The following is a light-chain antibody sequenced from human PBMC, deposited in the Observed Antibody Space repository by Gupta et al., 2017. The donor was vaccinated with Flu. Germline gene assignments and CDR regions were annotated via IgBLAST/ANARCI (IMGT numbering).Light chain of an antibody. Sequence: SYVLTQPPSVSVAPGTTARITCGGNNIGSKSVHWYQQKPGQAPVLVVYDDSARPSGIPERFSGSNSGNTATLTISRVEAGDEADYYCQVWDSSSDHHVFAPGTKVTVL. CDR2: DDS. J-gene: IGLJ1*01. CDR3: QVWDSSSDHHV. CDR1: NIGSKS. V-gene: IGLV3-21*03.